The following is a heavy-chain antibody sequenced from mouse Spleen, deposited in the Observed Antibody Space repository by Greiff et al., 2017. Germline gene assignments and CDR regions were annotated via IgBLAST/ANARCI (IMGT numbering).Heavy chain of an antibody. J-gene: IGHJ2*01. D-gene: IGHD2-5*01. V-gene: IGHV1-50*01. CDR2: IDPSDSYT. Sequence: QVQLKESGAELVKPGASVKLSCKASGYTFTSYWMQWVKQRPGQGLEWIGEIDPSDSYTNYNQKFKGKATLTVDTSSSTAYMQLSSLTSEDSAVYYCARKGSYYSNWDYFDYWGQGTTLTVSS. CDR3: ARKGSYYSNWDYFDY. CDR1: GYTFTSYW.